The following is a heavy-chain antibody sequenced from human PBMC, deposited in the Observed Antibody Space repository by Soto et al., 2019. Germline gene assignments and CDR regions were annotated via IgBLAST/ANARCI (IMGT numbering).Heavy chain of an antibody. J-gene: IGHJ6*02. CDR3: ARVKYRVSRGGGNGMDV. Sequence: PGGSLRLSCAASGFTVSSNYMNWVRQAPGRGLEWVSIIYIGGRAYYADSVKGRFTIKRENSMNTVYLKMNRLRAENTAVYYYARVKYRVSRGGGNGMDVWGQGTTVTVSS. V-gene: IGHV3-66*02. CDR1: GFTVSSNY. CDR2: IYIGGRA. D-gene: IGHD6-6*01.